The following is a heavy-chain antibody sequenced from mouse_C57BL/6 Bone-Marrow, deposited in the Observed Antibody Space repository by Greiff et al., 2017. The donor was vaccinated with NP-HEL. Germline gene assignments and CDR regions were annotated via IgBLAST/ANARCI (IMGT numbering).Heavy chain of an antibody. Sequence: VQLQQPGAELVMPGASVKLSCKASSYTFTSYWMHWVKQRPGQGLEWIGEIDPSDSYTNYNQKFKGKSTLTVDKSSSTAYMQLSSLTSEDSAVYYCAREGIYYPFAYWGQGTLVTVSA. CDR2: IDPSDSYT. D-gene: IGHD2-1*01. V-gene: IGHV1-69*01. CDR1: SYTFTSYW. CDR3: AREGIYYPFAY. J-gene: IGHJ3*01.